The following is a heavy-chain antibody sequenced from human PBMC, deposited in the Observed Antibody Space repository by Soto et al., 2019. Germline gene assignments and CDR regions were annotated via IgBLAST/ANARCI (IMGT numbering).Heavy chain of an antibody. CDR1: GFTFSSYG. J-gene: IGHJ4*02. Sequence: QAGGSLRLSCAASGFTFSSYGMHWVRQAPGKGLEWVAVIWYDGSNKYYADSVKGRFTISRDNSKNTLYLQMNSLRAEDTAVYYCARDRVFGSGWYYDYWGQGTLVTVSS. CDR2: IWYDGSNK. D-gene: IGHD6-19*01. CDR3: ARDRVFGSGWYYDY. V-gene: IGHV3-33*01.